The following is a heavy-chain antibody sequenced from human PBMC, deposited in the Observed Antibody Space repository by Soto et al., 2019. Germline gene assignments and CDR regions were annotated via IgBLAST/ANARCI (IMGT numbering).Heavy chain of an antibody. CDR3: ARRSGYCSGGRCYSDDAFEF. CDR2: FHPGDSGS. Sequence: PGESLKISCKTSGYSFTTYWIAWVRQMPGKGLEWMGMFHPGDSGSRYGPSFEGQVTISADKSISTAYLQWSSLRASDTAMYYCARRSGYCSGGRCYSDDAFEFWGTGTMVTVSS. J-gene: IGHJ3*01. CDR1: GYSFTTYW. V-gene: IGHV5-51*01. D-gene: IGHD2-15*01.